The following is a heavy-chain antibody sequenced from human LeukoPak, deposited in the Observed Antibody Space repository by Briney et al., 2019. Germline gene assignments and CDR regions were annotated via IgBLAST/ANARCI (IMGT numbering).Heavy chain of an antibody. V-gene: IGHV3-15*01. Sequence: GGSLRLSCAASGFTFSNAWMSWVHQAPGKGLEWVGRIKSKTDGGTTDYAAPVKGRFTISRDDSKNTLYLQMNSLKTEDTAVYYCTSDYYDSSGYYPGYWGQGTLVTVSS. J-gene: IGHJ4*02. CDR1: GFTFSNAW. CDR2: IKSKTDGGTT. D-gene: IGHD3-22*01. CDR3: TSDYYDSSGYYPGY.